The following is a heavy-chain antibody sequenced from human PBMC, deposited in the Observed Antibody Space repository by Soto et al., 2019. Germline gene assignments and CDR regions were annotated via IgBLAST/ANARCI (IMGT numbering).Heavy chain of an antibody. V-gene: IGHV1-2*02. CDR2: INPNSGGT. Sequence: ASVKVSCKASGYTFTGYYMHWVRQAPGQGLEGMGWINPNSGGTNYAQKFQVRVTRTRDTSISTAYMELSRLRSDDTAVYYCSRDTYYYDSSGYYFDYWGQGTLVTVSS. D-gene: IGHD3-22*01. J-gene: IGHJ4*02. CDR1: GYTFTGYY. CDR3: SRDTYYYDSSGYYFDY.